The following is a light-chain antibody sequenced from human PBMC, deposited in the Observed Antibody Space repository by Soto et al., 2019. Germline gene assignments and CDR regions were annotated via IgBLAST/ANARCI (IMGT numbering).Light chain of an antibody. CDR1: QTISSW. V-gene: IGKV1-5*03. CDR3: HQTYSTPQT. CDR2: KAS. J-gene: IGKJ1*01. Sequence: DIQMTQSPSTLSGSVGDRVTITCRASQTISSWLAWYQQKPGKAPKLLIYKASTLKSGVPSRFSGSGSGTEFTLTISSLQPDDFATYYCHQTYSTPQTFGQGTKVDIK.